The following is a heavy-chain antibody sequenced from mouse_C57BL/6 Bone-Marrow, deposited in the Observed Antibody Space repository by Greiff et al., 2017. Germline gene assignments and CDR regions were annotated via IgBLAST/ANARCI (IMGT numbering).Heavy chain of an antibody. CDR3: ARSPYYYAMDY. Sequence: VQLQQSGAELVRPGTSVKMSCKASGYTFTHYWIGWAKQRPGHGLEWIGDIYPGGGYTNSNEKFKGKATLTADKSSSTAYMEFSSLTSEDAAIYYCARSPYYYAMDYWGQGTSVTVSS. CDR2: IYPGGGYT. J-gene: IGHJ4*01. CDR1: GYTFTHYW. V-gene: IGHV1-63*01.